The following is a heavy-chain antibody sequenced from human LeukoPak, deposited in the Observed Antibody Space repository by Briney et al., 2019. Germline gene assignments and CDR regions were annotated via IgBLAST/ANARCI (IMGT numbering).Heavy chain of an antibody. J-gene: IGHJ4*02. CDR3: ATQRLRWCN. Sequence: GGSLRLSCAASGFTFSSYGMHWVRQAPGKGLEWVAVIWYDGSNKYYADSVKGRFTISRDNSKNTLYLQMNSLRAEDTAVYYCATQRLRWCNWGQGTLVTVSS. D-gene: IGHD4-23*01. CDR2: IWYDGSNK. CDR1: GFTFSSYG. V-gene: IGHV3-33*01.